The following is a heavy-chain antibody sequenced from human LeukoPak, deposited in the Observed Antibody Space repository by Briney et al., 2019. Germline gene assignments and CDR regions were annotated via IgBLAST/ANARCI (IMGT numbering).Heavy chain of an antibody. V-gene: IGHV4-30-4*01. CDR1: AGSISSGDYY. CDR2: IYYSGST. D-gene: IGHD3-16*02. CDR3: ARVGDYDYVWGSYRYSYYFDY. Sequence: SETLSLTCTVSAGSISSGDYYWRWIRQPPGKGLEWIGYIYYSGSTYYNPSLKSRVTISVDTSKNQFSLKLSSVTAADTAVYYCARVGDYDYVWGSYRYSYYFDYWGQGTLVTVSS. J-gene: IGHJ4*02.